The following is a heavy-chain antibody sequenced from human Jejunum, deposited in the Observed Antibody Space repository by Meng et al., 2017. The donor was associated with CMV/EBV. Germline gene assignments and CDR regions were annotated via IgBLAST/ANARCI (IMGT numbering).Heavy chain of an antibody. CDR2: ITSDGST. CDR1: GFTFSSSW. Sequence: LRLSCAASGFTFSSSWMHWVRQDPGKGLVWVSRITSDGSTFYADSVKGRFTISRDNAKNTLYLQMNSLRAEDTGVYYCARDASYKFDPWGQGTLVTVSS. D-gene: IGHD1-1*01. CDR3: ARDASYKFDP. V-gene: IGHV3-74*01. J-gene: IGHJ5*02.